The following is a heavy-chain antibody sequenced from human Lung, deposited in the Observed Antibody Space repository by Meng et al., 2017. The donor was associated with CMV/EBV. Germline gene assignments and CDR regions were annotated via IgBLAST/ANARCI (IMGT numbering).Heavy chain of an antibody. Sequence: SQTLSLTCAVYGGSFSGYYWSWIRQPPGKGLEWIGEINHSGSTNYNPSLKSRVTISVDTSKNQFSLKLSSVTAADTAVYYCAREGITGTTGFDPWGQGTLVTFSS. D-gene: IGHD1-7*01. CDR3: AREGITGTTGFDP. CDR2: INHSGST. CDR1: GGSFSGYY. V-gene: IGHV4-34*01. J-gene: IGHJ5*02.